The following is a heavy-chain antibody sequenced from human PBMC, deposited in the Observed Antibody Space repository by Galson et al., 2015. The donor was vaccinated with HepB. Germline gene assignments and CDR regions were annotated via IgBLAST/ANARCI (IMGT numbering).Heavy chain of an antibody. CDR2: INTNTGNP. CDR3: ALVPHTSIAPLDAFDI. D-gene: IGHD2-21*01. J-gene: IGHJ3*02. V-gene: IGHV7-4-1*02. Sequence: SVKVSCKASGYTFTSYAMNWVRQAPGQGLEWMGWINTNTGNPTYAQGFTGRFVFSLDTSVSTAYLQISSLKAEDTAVYYCALVPHTSIAPLDAFDIWGQGTMVTVSS. CDR1: GYTFTSYA.